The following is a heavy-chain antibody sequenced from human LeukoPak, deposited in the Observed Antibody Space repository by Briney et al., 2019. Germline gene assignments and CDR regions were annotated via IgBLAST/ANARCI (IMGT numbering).Heavy chain of an antibody. D-gene: IGHD1-14*01. V-gene: IGHV3-48*04. CDR3: ARGEPRHWYFDL. CDR1: GFTFSDYI. Sequence: GGSLRLSCAASGFTFSDYIINWVRQAPGKGLEWISYISSSGGIIYYADSVKGRFTISRDNAKNSLYLQMNSLRAEDTAVYYCARGEPRHWYFDLWGRGTLVTVSS. CDR2: ISSSGGII. J-gene: IGHJ2*01.